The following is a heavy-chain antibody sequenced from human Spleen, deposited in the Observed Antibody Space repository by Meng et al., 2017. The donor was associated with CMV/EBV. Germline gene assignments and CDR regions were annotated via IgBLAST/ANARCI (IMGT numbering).Heavy chain of an antibody. CDR2: INTYNGNT. J-gene: IGHJ2*01. CDR3: ARDEANWGFCDL. Sequence: SCPASGYTFNTHSISWVRQAPGQGLEWMGWINTYNGNTKFAQKFQGRVTLTTDSSTTTAFMELRSLRSDDTAVYYCARDEANWGFCDLWGRGTLVTVSS. V-gene: IGHV1-18*01. D-gene: IGHD7-27*01. CDR1: GYTFNTHS.